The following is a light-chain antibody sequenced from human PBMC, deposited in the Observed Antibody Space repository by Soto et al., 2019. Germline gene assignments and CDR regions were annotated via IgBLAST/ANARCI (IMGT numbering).Light chain of an antibody. CDR1: QTVRNNY. J-gene: IGKJ1*01. V-gene: IGKV3-20*01. CDR2: DAS. Sequence: EFVLTQSPGTLSLSPGERATLSCRASQTVRNNYLAWYQQKPGQAPRLLIYDASSRATGIPDRFSGGGSGTDFTLTISRLEPEDFAVYFCQQYGESPWTFGQGTKVDIK. CDR3: QQYGESPWT.